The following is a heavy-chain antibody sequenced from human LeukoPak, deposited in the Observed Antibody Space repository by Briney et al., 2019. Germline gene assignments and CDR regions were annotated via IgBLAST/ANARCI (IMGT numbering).Heavy chain of an antibody. J-gene: IGHJ4*02. D-gene: IGHD6-19*01. CDR1: GFTLSGYA. CDR2: ISYDGSNK. Sequence: GGSLRLSCAASGFTLSGYATCWGREAPGKGLEWGAVISYDGSNKYYADSVKGRFTISRDNPKNTLYLQVNSLRTEDTAVYYCARSTSAWYDGYYFDYWGQGTLVTVSS. V-gene: IGHV3-30-3*01. CDR3: ARSTSAWYDGYYFDY.